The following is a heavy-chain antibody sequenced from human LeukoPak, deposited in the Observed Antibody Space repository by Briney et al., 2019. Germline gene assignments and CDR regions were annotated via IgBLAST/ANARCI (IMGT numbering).Heavy chain of an antibody. Sequence: SETLSPTCTVSGGSVSSGSYYWNWIRQPPGKGLEWIGCIYYSGITNYNPSLKSRVTISVHTSKNQFSLKLSSVTAADTAVYYCARDQAGSPNNWFDPWGQGTLVTVSS. CDR1: GGSVSSGSYY. V-gene: IGHV4-61*01. J-gene: IGHJ5*02. CDR2: IYYSGIT. CDR3: ARDQAGSPNNWFDP. D-gene: IGHD1-26*01.